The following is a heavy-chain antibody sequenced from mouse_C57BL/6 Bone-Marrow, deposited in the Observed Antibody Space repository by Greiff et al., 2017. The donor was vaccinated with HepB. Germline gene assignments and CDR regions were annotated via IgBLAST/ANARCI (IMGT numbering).Heavy chain of an antibody. CDR1: GFNIKDYY. Sequence: LVESGAELVKPGASVKLSCTASGFNIKDYYMHWVKQRTEQGLEWIGRIDPEDGETKYAPKFQGKATITADTSSNTAYLQLSSLTSEDTAVYYGASPITTVDYYAMDYWGQGTSVTVSS. V-gene: IGHV14-2*01. J-gene: IGHJ4*01. CDR3: ASPITTVDYYAMDY. D-gene: IGHD1-1*01. CDR2: IDPEDGET.